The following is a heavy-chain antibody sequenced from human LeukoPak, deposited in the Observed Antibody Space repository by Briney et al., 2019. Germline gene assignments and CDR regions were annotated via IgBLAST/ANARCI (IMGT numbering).Heavy chain of an antibody. D-gene: IGHD5-18*01. CDR1: GFTFSSYA. CDR2: ISYDGSNK. CDR3: ARDPGYSYGYYFDY. Sequence: GGSLRLSCAASGFTFSSYAMHWVRQAPGKGLEWVAVISYDGSNKYYADSVKGRFTISRDNSKNTLYLQMNSLRAEDTAVYCCARDPGYSYGYYFDYWGQGTLVTVSS. J-gene: IGHJ4*02. V-gene: IGHV3-30-3*01.